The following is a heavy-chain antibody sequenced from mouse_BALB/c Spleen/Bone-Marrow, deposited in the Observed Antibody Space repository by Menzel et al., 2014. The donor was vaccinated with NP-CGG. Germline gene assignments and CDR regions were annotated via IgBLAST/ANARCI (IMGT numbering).Heavy chain of an antibody. CDR2: ISDGGSYT. D-gene: IGHD2-4*01. J-gene: IGHJ2*01. CDR3: ARVSYDYFDY. V-gene: IGHV5-4*02. CDR1: GFTFSDYY. Sequence: DVHLVESGGGLVKPGGSLKLSCAASGFTFSDYYMYWVRQTPEKRLEWVATISDGGSYTYYPDSVKGRFTISRDNAKNNLYRQMSSLKSEDAAMYYCARVSYDYFDYWGQGTTLTVSS.